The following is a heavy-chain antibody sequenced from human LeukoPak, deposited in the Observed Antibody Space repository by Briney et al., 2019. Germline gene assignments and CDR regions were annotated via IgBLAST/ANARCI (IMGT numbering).Heavy chain of an antibody. CDR3: AGYYYDISRYYRDY. Sequence: SETLSLTCTVSGGSISSYYWNWSREPAGKGLEWMGRIYTSGSTNYNPSLKSRVAMSVDTSKNQFSLKLTSVTAADTAVYYCAGYYYDISRYYRDYWGQGTLVTVSS. J-gene: IGHJ4*02. V-gene: IGHV4-4*07. D-gene: IGHD3-22*01. CDR2: IYTSGST. CDR1: GGSISSYY.